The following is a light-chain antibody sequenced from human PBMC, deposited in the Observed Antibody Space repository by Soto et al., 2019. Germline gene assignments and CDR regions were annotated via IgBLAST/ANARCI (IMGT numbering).Light chain of an antibody. V-gene: IGKV3D-15*01. CDR3: QQHDTSPRT. J-gene: IGKJ1*01. CDR1: QSVVSK. Sequence: EIVMTQSPPTLSVSPGERATLSCRASQSVVSKLAWYQQRPGQAPRLLVYDASNRATGTPARVSGSGSGTDFSLTISRLEPEDFAVYYCQQHDTSPRTFGQGTNGDIK. CDR2: DAS.